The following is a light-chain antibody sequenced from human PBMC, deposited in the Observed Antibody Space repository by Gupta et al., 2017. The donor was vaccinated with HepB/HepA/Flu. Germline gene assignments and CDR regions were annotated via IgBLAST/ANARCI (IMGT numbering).Light chain of an antibody. CDR2: QDN. V-gene: IGLV3-1*01. CDR3: QAWDTNTVI. Sequence: SXXXXQXPXXXXXPXQTASITCSGDKLGNKYVSWYQQKPGQTPVLVIHQDNKRPSGIPGRFSGSNSGNTATLTISGTQAVDEADYCCQAWDTNTVIFGGGTKLTVL. J-gene: IGLJ2*01. CDR1: KLGNKY.